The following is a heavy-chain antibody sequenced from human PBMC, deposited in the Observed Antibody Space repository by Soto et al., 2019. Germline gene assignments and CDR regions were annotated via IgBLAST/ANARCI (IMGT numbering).Heavy chain of an antibody. D-gene: IGHD6-6*01. J-gene: IGHJ4*02. CDR2: IIPIFGTA. Sequence: QVQLVQSGAEVKKPGSSVKVSCKASGGTFSSYAISWVRQAPGQGLEWMGGIIPIFGTANYAQKFQGRVTITADDSTSTAYTALSSLRSEDTAVYYCGRLEYSSSSPDFDYWGQGTMVTVSS. CDR1: GGTFSSYA. CDR3: GRLEYSSSSPDFDY. V-gene: IGHV1-69*01.